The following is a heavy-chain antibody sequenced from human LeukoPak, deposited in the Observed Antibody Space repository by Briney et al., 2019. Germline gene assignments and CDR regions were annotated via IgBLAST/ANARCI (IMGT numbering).Heavy chain of an antibody. V-gene: IGHV3-66*01. D-gene: IGHD2-15*01. J-gene: IGHJ4*02. Sequence: GGSLRLSCAASGFTASRNYMSWVRQAPGKGLEWVSVVYSGGSTYYADSVKGRFTISRDNSKNTLYLQMNSLRAEDTAVYYCARSRGYCSGGSCYPFDYWGQGTLVTVSS. CDR1: GFTASRNY. CDR3: ARSRGYCSGGSCYPFDY. CDR2: VYSGGST.